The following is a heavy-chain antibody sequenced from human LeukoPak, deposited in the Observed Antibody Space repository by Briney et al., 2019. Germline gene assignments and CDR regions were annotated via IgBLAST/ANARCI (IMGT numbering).Heavy chain of an antibody. CDR2: IKEDGSAK. V-gene: IGHV3-7*04. D-gene: IGHD5-12*01. J-gene: IGHJ4*02. CDR1: GFTFSTYW. Sequence: GGSLRLSCAASGFTFSTYWMSWVRQAPGKGLEWVANIKEDGSAKYSVDSVKGQFTISRDNAKNTLYLQMNSLRAEDTAVYYCARDSPGYGAYDLGWGQGTLVTVSS. CDR3: ARDSPGYGAYDLG.